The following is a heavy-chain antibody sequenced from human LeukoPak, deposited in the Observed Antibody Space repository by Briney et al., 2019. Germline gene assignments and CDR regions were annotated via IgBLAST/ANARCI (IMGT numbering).Heavy chain of an antibody. CDR3: ARLVTISPYGMDV. CDR2: IYHSGST. V-gene: IGHV4-4*02. CDR1: GGSISSSNW. J-gene: IGHJ6*02. Sequence: PSETLSPTCAVSGGSISSSNWWSWVRQPPGKGLEWIGEIYHSGSTNYNPSLKSRVTISVDKSKNQFSLKLSSVTAADTAVYYCARLVTISPYGMDVWGQGTTVTVSS. D-gene: IGHD3-3*01.